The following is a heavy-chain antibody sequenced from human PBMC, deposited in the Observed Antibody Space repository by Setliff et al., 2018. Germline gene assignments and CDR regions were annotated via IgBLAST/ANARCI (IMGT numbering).Heavy chain of an antibody. J-gene: IGHJ6*03. CDR3: ARLPKTVTGYYGSHYYYYMDV. D-gene: IGHD3-9*01. V-gene: IGHV4-61*09. CDR1: GASITSGGFY. Sequence: SETLSLTCSVSGASITSGGFYWTWIRQPAGKGLEWIGHISPSGSTTYNPSVKSRVTISLDTSKNHFSLKLDSVTAADTAVYYCARLPKTVTGYYGSHYYYYMDVWGKGTTVTVSS. CDR2: ISPSGST.